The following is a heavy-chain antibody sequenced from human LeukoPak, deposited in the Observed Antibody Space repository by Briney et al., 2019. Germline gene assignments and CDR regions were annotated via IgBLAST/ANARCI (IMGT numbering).Heavy chain of an antibody. CDR1: GGSISSDNW. D-gene: IGHD3-3*01. J-gene: IGHJ5*02. CDR2: IFYGGST. Sequence: SETLSLTCTVSGGSISSDNWWTWVRQPPGKGLEWIAEIFYGGSTNYSPSLKSRVTISIDKSKNQFSLDLSSVTAADTAVYYCARGLNYDLNPWGQGTLVTVSS. CDR3: ARGLNYDLNP. V-gene: IGHV4-4*02.